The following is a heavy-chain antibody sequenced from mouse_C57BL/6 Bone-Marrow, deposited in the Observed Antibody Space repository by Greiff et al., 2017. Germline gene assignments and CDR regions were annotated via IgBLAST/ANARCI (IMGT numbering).Heavy chain of an antibody. D-gene: IGHD1-1*01. CDR1: GYTFTSYG. V-gene: IGHV1-81*01. CDR2: IYPRSGDT. J-gene: IGHJ4*01. CDR3: AREGVYYGSRGRYYYARDY. Sequence: QVQLQQSGAELARPGASVKLSCKASGYTFTSYGISWVKQRTGQGLEWIGEIYPRSGDTYYNEKFKGQATLTADKSSSTAYMELRSLTSEDSAVYFCAREGVYYGSRGRYYYARDYWGQGTSVTVSS.